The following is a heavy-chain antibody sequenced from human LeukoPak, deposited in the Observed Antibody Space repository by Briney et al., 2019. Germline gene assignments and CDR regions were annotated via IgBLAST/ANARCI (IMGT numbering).Heavy chain of an antibody. D-gene: IGHD3-3*01. CDR3: APAPTYYDFWSGYYDY. CDR2: ISYDGSNK. Sequence: GGSLRLSCAASGFTFSSYGMHWVRQAPGKGLEWVAVISYDGSNKYYADSVKGRFTISRDNSKNTLYLQMNSLRAEDTAVYYCAPAPTYYDFWSGYYDYWGQGTLVTVSS. V-gene: IGHV3-30*03. CDR1: GFTFSSYG. J-gene: IGHJ4*02.